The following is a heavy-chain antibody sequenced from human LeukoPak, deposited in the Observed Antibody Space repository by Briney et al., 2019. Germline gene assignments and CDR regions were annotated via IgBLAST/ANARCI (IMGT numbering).Heavy chain of an antibody. J-gene: IGHJ4*02. V-gene: IGHV4-34*01. CDR3: ARYRSYGYRYYFDY. CDR1: GGSFSGYY. D-gene: IGHD5-18*01. Sequence: SETLPLTCAVYGGSFSGYYWSWIRQPPGKGQEWIGEINHSGSTNYNPSLKSRVTISVDTSKNQFSLKLSSVTAADTAVYYCARYRSYGYRYYFDYWGQGTLVTVSS. CDR2: INHSGST.